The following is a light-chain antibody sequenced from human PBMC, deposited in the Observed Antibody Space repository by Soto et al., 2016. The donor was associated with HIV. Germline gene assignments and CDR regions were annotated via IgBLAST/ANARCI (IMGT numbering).Light chain of an antibody. Sequence: VVMTQSPLSLPVTLGQPASISCRSSQSLVHSDGNTYLNWFHQRPGQSPRRLIYKISKRDSGVPDRFSGSGSGTDFTLKISRVQSEDVGVYYCTQGTQVSPISFGQGTRLEIK. J-gene: IGKJ5*01. CDR3: TQGTQVSPIS. CDR1: QSLVHSDGNTY. V-gene: IGKV2-30*02. CDR2: KIS.